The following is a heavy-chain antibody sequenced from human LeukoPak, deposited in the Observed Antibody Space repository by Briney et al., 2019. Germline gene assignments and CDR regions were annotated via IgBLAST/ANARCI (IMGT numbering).Heavy chain of an antibody. CDR3: ARGAVDTAMIDY. J-gene: IGHJ4*02. CDR2: FYTGGRT. CDR1: GAFISSYY. Sequence: PSETLSLTCTVSGAFISSYYWSWIRQPAGKGLEWIGRFYTGGRTEYNPSLKSRVTLSVDTSKNQFSLQLKSVTAADTAVYYCARGAVDTAMIDYCGQGTLVTVSS. V-gene: IGHV4-4*07. D-gene: IGHD5-18*01.